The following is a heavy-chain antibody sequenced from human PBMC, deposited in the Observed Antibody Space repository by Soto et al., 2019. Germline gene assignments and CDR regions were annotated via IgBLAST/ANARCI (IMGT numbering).Heavy chain of an antibody. CDR3: ARDGSGSYDTPYYYYSYYLDV. CDR1: GYAFTSYY. V-gene: IGHV1-46*03. D-gene: IGHD3-10*01. CDR2: INPSGGST. Sequence: ASVKVCCKASGYAFTSYYMHWVRQAPGQGLEWMRIINPSGGSTSYAQKFQGRVTMTRDTSTSTVYMELSSLRSEDTAVYYCARDGSGSYDTPYYYYSYYLDVWGKGTTGTVSS. J-gene: IGHJ6*03.